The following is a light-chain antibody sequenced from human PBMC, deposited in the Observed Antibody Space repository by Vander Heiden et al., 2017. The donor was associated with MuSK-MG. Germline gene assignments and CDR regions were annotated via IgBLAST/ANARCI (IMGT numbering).Light chain of an antibody. CDR2: GKN. V-gene: IGLV3-19*01. Sequence: SSGLTQDPAVSVALGQTVRITCQGDSLRSYYASWYQQKPGQAPVFVIYGKNNRPSGIPDRFSGSSSGDTVSLIITGAQAEDEADYYCNSRDTSGDHWVLGGGTKLTGL. CDR3: NSRDTSGDHWV. CDR1: SLRSYY. J-gene: IGLJ3*02.